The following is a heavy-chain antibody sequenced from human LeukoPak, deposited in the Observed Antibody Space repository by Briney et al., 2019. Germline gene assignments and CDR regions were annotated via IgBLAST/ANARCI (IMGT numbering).Heavy chain of an antibody. CDR3: AKDLRGYSYGPDY. Sequence: PGGSLRLSCAASGFIFSSYAMSWVRQAPGKGLEWVSAISGSGGSTYYADSVKGRFTISRDNSKNTLYLQMNSLRAEDTAVYYCAKDLRGYSYGPDYWGQGTLVTVSS. CDR2: ISGSGGST. J-gene: IGHJ4*02. V-gene: IGHV3-23*01. D-gene: IGHD5-18*01. CDR1: GFIFSSYA.